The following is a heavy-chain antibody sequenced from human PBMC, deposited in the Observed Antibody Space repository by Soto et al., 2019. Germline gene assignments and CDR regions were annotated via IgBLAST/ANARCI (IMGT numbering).Heavy chain of an antibody. CDR1: ANSFSSYW. CDR2: IYPDDSDT. CDR3: GRLYSVERKVDY. Sequence: RGESLKISCQGSANSFSSYWIGWVRQMPGKGLEWMGIIYPDDSDTRYSPSFQGQVTISVDKSISTAYLQWSSLKASDTAMYYCGRLYSVERKVDYWGQGTLVTVSS. J-gene: IGHJ4*02. V-gene: IGHV5-51*01. D-gene: IGHD2-21*01.